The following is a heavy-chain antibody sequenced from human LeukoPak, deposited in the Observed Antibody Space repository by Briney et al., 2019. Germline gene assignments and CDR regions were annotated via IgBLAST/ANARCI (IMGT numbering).Heavy chain of an antibody. V-gene: IGHV3-48*02. D-gene: IGHD5-18*01. CDR2: ISTSGTTI. CDR3: VGGSYGHDF. Sequence: PGGSLRLSCAASGFTLSNSGMNWVRQAPGKGLEWVSYISTSGTTIYYADSMKGRFTISRDNARNSLFLQMNSLRDEDTAVYYCVGGSYGHDFWGQGTLVTVSS. CDR1: GFTLSNSG. J-gene: IGHJ4*02.